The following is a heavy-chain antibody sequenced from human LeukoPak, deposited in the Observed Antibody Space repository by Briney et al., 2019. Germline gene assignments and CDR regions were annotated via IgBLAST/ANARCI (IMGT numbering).Heavy chain of an antibody. Sequence: PSETLSLTCTVSGGSMSNYYWSWIRQPAGKGLEWIGRIYSSGSINYNPSLKSRVTISVDTSKTHLSLKMTSMTAADTAVYYCARSNARDGYNFGYWGQGTLVTVSP. D-gene: IGHD5-24*01. CDR3: ARSNARDGYNFGY. CDR1: GGSMSNYY. V-gene: IGHV4-4*07. CDR2: IYSSGSI. J-gene: IGHJ4*02.